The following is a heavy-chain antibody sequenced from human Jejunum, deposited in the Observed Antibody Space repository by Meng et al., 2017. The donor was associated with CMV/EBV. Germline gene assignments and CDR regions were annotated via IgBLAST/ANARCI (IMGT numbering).Heavy chain of an antibody. J-gene: IGHJ4*02. Sequence: LSTSGVGVAWIRQPPGKALEWLALIYWHDDKRYISSLKSRLTVTKDTSKNQVVLTMTNMDPVDTATYYCAHNSHHPWGTYRDYYFDYWGQGTLVTVSS. V-gene: IGHV2-5*01. CDR1: LSTSGVG. CDR2: IYWHDDK. D-gene: IGHD3-16*02. CDR3: AHNSHHPWGTYRDYYFDY.